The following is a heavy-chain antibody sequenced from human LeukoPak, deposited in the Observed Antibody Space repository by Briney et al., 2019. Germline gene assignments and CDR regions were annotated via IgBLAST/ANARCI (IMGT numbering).Heavy chain of an antibody. J-gene: IGHJ4*02. D-gene: IGHD1-26*01. Sequence: PGESLKISCKGPGYSFTSYWIGWVRQMPGKGLERMGIIYPGDSDTRYSPSFQGQVTISADKSISTAYLQWSSLKASDTAMYYCASLGVGATSSYDYWGQGTLVTVSS. CDR1: GYSFTSYW. CDR2: IYPGDSDT. CDR3: ASLGVGATSSYDY. V-gene: IGHV5-51*01.